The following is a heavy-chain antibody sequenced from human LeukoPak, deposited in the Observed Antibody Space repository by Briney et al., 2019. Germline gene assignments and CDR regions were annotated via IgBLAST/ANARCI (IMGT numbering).Heavy chain of an antibody. J-gene: IGHJ4*01. V-gene: IGHV1-2*02. CDR1: GYTFSDYY. D-gene: IGHD6-13*01. CDR3: ARGGVRTAASSLGY. CDR2: INPNSGGT. Sequence: ASVKVSCKASGYTFSDYYLHWVRQAPGQGLEWMGWINPNSGGTNFAQKFRGRVTMTRDTSITTAYMELTRLNSDDTAVYYCARGGVRTAASSLGYWGQGTLVTVSS.